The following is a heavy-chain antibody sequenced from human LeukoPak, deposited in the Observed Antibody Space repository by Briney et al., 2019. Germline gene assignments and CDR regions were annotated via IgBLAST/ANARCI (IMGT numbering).Heavy chain of an antibody. CDR1: GGSISSYY. D-gene: IGHD3-22*01. V-gene: IGHV4-59*01. CDR2: IYYSGST. Sequence: SETLSLTCTVSGGSISSYYWSWIRQPPGKGLEWIGYIYYSGSTNYNPSLKSRVTISVDTSKNQFSLKLSSVTAADTAVYYCARSYDSSGYYYYWGQGTLVTVSS. CDR3: ARSYDSSGYYYY. J-gene: IGHJ4*02.